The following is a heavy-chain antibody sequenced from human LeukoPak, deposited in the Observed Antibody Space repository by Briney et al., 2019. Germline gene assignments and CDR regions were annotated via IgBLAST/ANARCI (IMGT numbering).Heavy chain of an antibody. V-gene: IGHV1-46*01. D-gene: IGHD6-13*01. CDR2: INPSGGST. J-gene: IGHJ4*02. CDR3: ARVDGLREGSSWPDY. Sequence: ASVKVSCKASGYTFTSYYMHWVRQAPGQGLEWMGIINPSGGSTSYAQKFQGRVTMTRDTSTSTVYMELSSLRSEDTAVYYCARVDGLREGSSWPDYWGQGTLVTVSS. CDR1: GYTFTSYY.